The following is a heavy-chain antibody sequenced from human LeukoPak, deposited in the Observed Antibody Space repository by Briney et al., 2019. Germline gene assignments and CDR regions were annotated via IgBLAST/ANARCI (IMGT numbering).Heavy chain of an antibody. CDR1: GFTFDDYG. CDR3: AGSGWYFHDAFDI. V-gene: IGHV3-9*01. D-gene: IGHD6-19*01. CDR2: ISWNSGSI. J-gene: IGHJ3*02. Sequence: GGSLRLSCAASGFTFDDYGMSWVRQAPGKGLEWVSGISWNSGSIGYADSVKGRFTISRDNAKNSLYLQMNSLRAEDTALYYCAGSGWYFHDAFDIWGQGTMVTVSS.